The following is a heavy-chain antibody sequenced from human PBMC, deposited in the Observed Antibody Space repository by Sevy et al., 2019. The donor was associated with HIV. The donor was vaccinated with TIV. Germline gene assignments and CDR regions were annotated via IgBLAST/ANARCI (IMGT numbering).Heavy chain of an antibody. CDR2: IYSDETT. CDR1: GFTFPAYS. Sequence: GGSLRLSCRASGFTFPAYSFNWVRQAPGKGLEGVSVIYSDETTYHADSVKDRFTISRDNSKNMLYLQMSSLRAEDTAIYYCARGKSGYGYALNYWGQGTLVAVSS. D-gene: IGHD5-18*01. CDR3: ARGKSGYGYALNY. J-gene: IGHJ4*02. V-gene: IGHV3-66*01.